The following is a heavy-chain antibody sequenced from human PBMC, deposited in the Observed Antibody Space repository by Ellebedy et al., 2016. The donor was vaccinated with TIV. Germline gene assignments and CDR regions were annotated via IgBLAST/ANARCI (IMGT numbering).Heavy chain of an antibody. CDR2: IVVGSGNT. CDR1: GFTFTSSA. Sequence: SVKVSCXASGFTFTSSAVQWVRQARGQRLEWIGWIVVGSGNTNYAQKLQGRVTMTTDTSTSTAYMELSSLRSEDTAVYYCASTPPCSGGSCYSVDWFDPWGQGTLVTVSS. D-gene: IGHD2-15*01. J-gene: IGHJ5*02. CDR3: ASTPPCSGGSCYSVDWFDP. V-gene: IGHV1-58*01.